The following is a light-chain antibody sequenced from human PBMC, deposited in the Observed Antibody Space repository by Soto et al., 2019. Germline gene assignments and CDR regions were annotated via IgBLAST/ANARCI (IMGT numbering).Light chain of an antibody. J-gene: IGLJ2*01. Sequence: QAVVTQPASMSGSPGQSITISCTGTSSDIGGYNYISWYQQLPGKAPKFIIYDVRNRPSGVSNRFSGSRSGNTASLTISGLQAEDEADYYCSSYTSSSTVIFGGGTKLTVL. CDR2: DVR. CDR3: SSYTSSSTVI. V-gene: IGLV2-14*01. CDR1: SSDIGGYNY.